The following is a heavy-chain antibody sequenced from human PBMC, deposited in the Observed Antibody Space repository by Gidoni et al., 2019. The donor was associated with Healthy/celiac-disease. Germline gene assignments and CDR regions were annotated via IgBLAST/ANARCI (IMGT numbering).Heavy chain of an antibody. J-gene: IGHJ6*02. Sequence: QVQLVPSGADVKKPGSSVTVSCKASGGTFSSYAISWVRQAPGQGLEWMGGTIPIFGTANYAQKFQGRVTITADESTSTAYMELSSLRSEDTAVYYCARDRLSWIAANYYYYGMDVWGQGTTVTVSS. V-gene: IGHV1-69*01. CDR3: ARDRLSWIAANYYYYGMDV. D-gene: IGHD5-12*01. CDR2: TIPIFGTA. CDR1: GGTFSSYA.